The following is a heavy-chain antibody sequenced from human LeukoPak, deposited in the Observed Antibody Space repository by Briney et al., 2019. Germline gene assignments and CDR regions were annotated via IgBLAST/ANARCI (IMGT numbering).Heavy chain of an antibody. V-gene: IGHV3-7*01. CDR1: GFSFTTYW. J-gene: IGHJ6*04. CDR2: INQDESSQ. CDR3: AELGITMIGGV. Sequence: GGSLRLSCAASGFSFTTYWMGWVRQAPGKGLEWVANINQDESSQYYVDAVRGRFTISRDNAKNSLYLQMNSLRAEDTAVYYCAELGITMIGGVWGKGTTVTISS. D-gene: IGHD3-10*02.